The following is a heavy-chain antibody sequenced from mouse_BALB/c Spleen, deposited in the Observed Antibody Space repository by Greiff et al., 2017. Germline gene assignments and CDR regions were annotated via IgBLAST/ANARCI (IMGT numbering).Heavy chain of an antibody. D-gene: IGHD2-2*01. CDR3: VRDNGYPFFDY. V-gene: IGHV2-9-2*01. CDR2: IWTGGGT. CDR1: GFSLTSYD. Sequence: VQLVESGPGLVAPSQSLSITCTVSGFSLTSYDISWIRQPPGKGLEWLGVIWTGGGTNYNSAFMSRLSISKDNSKSQVFLKMNSLQTDDTAIYYCVRDNGYPFFDYWGQGTTLTVSS. J-gene: IGHJ2*01.